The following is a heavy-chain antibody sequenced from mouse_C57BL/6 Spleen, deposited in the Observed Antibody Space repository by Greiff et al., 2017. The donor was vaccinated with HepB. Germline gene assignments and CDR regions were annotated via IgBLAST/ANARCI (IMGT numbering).Heavy chain of an antibody. CDR3: ARLPRDYAMDY. J-gene: IGHJ4*01. Sequence: ESGPGLVKPSQSLSLTCSVTGYSITSGYYWNWIRQFPGNKLEWMGYISYDGSNNYNPSLKNRISITRDTSKNQFFLKLNSVTTEDTATYYCARLPRDYAMDYWGQGTSVTVSS. CDR2: ISYDGSN. CDR1: GYSITSGYY. V-gene: IGHV3-6*01.